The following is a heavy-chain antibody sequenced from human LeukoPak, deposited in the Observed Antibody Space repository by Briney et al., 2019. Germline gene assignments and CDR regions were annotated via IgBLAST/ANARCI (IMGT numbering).Heavy chain of an antibody. J-gene: IGHJ4*02. CDR2: IYYSGST. CDR1: GGSISSSSYY. Sequence: SETLSLTCTVSGGSISSSSYYWGWIRQPPGKGLEWIGSIYYSGSTYYNPSLKSRVTISVDTSKNQFSLKLSSVTAADTAVYYCARRGSGYDRRYFDYWGQGTLVTVSS. V-gene: IGHV4-39*07. CDR3: ARRGSGYDRRYFDY. D-gene: IGHD5-12*01.